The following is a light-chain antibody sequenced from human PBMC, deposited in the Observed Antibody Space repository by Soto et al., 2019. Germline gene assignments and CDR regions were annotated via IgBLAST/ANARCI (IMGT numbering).Light chain of an antibody. J-gene: IGKJ1*01. CDR3: RQYVSISVAT. Sequence: DVKMTQSPSTLSASVGDRVTITCRASQNINTWLAWYQHKPGKATKVLIYQASTLESGVPSRFSGSGSGTEFTLTISSRQPDDFLDYYCRQYVSISVATFGQGTKVEIK. CDR1: QNINTW. CDR2: QAS. V-gene: IGKV1-5*03.